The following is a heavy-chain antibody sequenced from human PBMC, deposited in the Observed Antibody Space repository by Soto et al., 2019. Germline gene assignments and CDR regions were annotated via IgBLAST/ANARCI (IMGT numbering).Heavy chain of an antibody. V-gene: IGHV3-21*04. D-gene: IGHD3-22*01. CDR3: AKDPEDYYDSSPRSLNWFDP. CDR1: GFTFSSHS. CDR2: ISSSSYI. Sequence: GGSLRLSCAASGFTFSSHSMNWVRQAPGKGLEWVSSISSSSYIYYADSVKGRFTISRDNAKNSLYLQMNSLRAEDTAVYYCAKDPEDYYDSSPRSLNWFDPWGQGTLVTVSS. J-gene: IGHJ5*02.